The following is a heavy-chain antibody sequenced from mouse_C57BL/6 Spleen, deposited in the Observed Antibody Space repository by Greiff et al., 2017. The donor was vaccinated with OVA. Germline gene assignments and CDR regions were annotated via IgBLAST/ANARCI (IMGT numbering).Heavy chain of an antibody. D-gene: IGHD1-1*01. CDR3: ASGSRCDV. CDR2: INPSSGYT. Sequence: VQLQQSGAELAKPGASVKLSCKASGYTFTSYWMPWVKQRPGQGLEWIGYINPSSGYTKYNQKFKDKATLTADKSSSTAYMQLSSLTYEDAAVYYCASGSRCDVWGTGTTVTVSS. J-gene: IGHJ1*03. CDR1: GYTFTSYW. V-gene: IGHV1-7*01.